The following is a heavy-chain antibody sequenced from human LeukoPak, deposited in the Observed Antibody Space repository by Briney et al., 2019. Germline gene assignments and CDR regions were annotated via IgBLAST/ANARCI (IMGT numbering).Heavy chain of an antibody. V-gene: IGHV4-59*12. J-gene: IGHJ6*03. CDR1: GGSMNNYY. CDR2: IYYSGST. CDR3: ARAAGYYYYMDV. D-gene: IGHD6-19*01. Sequence: SETLSLTCTVSGGSMNNYYWSWIRQTPGKGLEWIGYIYYSGSTNYNPSLQGRVIISVDTSKNQFSLKLSSVTAADTAVYYCARAAGYYYYMDVWGKGTTVTVSS.